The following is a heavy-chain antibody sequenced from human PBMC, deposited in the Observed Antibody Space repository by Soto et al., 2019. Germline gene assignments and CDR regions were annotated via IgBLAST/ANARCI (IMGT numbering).Heavy chain of an antibody. J-gene: IGHJ4*02. V-gene: IGHV3-23*01. D-gene: IGHD2-15*01. Sequence: GGSLRLSCTASGFTFSTYAMNWVRQAPGKGLEWVSAITGSGGSTYYADSVKGRFTISRDNSKNTLSLQMNSLRAEDTAVYYCAKASVGATIANFDSWGQGTLVTVSS. CDR1: GFTFSTYA. CDR3: AKASVGATIANFDS. CDR2: ITGSGGST.